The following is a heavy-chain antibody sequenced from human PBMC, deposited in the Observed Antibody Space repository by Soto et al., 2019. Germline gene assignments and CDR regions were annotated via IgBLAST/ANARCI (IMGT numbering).Heavy chain of an antibody. J-gene: IGHJ6*02. D-gene: IGHD6-13*01. CDR1: AGTFSSYA. CDR3: TRTRIAAAYTHYYYYGMDS. V-gene: IGHV1-69*12. CDR2: IIPMFGTT. Sequence: QVQLLQSGAEVKKPGSSVKVSCMTSAGTFSSYATSWVRQAPGQGLEWMGGIIPMFGTTNYSQKFQGRVTITADESTRIAYMELHSLRSEDTAVYYCTRTRIAAAYTHYYYYGMDSWGLGTTVTVSS.